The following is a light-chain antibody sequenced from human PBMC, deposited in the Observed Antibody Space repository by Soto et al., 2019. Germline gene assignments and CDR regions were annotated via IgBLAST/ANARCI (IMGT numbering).Light chain of an antibody. Sequence: DIQMTQSPSSLSASVGDRVTITCRASQSISYYLNWYQQKPGKAPKLLIYAASSLQSGVPSRFSCSGSGTDFTLTISSLQPEDFATYYCQQSDSTPWTFGQGTKVEIK. V-gene: IGKV1-39*01. CDR3: QQSDSTPWT. CDR2: AAS. J-gene: IGKJ1*01. CDR1: QSISYY.